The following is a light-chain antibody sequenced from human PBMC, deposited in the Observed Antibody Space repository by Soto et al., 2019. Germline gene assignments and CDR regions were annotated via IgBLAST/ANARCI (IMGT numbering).Light chain of an antibody. V-gene: IGLV1-40*01. CDR2: GNS. Sequence: QSVLTQPPSVSGAPGQRVTISCTGSSSNIGAGYDVHWYQHLPGTAPKLLIYGNSNRPSGVPDRFSGSKSGTSASLAITGLQAEDEADYYCQSYDSSLLWVFGGGTQLTVL. J-gene: IGLJ3*02. CDR1: SSNIGAGYD. CDR3: QSYDSSLLWV.